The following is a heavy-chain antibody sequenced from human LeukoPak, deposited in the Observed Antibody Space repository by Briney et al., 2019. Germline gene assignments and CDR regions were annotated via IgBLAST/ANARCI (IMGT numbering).Heavy chain of an antibody. CDR2: IYYSGST. V-gene: IGHV4-39*07. CDR3: ARVDYGDYLRCFDY. CDR1: GGSISSSSYY. D-gene: IGHD4-17*01. J-gene: IGHJ4*02. Sequence: QASETLSLTCTVSGGSISSSSYYWGWIRQPPGKGLEWIGSIYYSGSTYYNPSLKSRVTISVDTSKNQFSLKLSSVTAADTAVYYCARVDYGDYLRCFDYWGQGTLVTVSS.